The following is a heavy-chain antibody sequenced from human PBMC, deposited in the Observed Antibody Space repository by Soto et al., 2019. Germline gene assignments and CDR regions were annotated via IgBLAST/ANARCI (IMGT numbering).Heavy chain of an antibody. D-gene: IGHD6-13*01. V-gene: IGHV4-59*01. CDR2: VYNSGST. CDR1: GSSSSSNY. Sequence: RSLPCSVSGSSSSSNYGIWVRQTPGKGLEWIGYVYNSGSTNYNPSLKSRVTISEDTSKSQFSLKVNSMTAADTAVYYCARYRREAVAGYTLDKWAQGILVTVSS. J-gene: IGHJ4*02. CDR3: ARYRREAVAGYTLDK.